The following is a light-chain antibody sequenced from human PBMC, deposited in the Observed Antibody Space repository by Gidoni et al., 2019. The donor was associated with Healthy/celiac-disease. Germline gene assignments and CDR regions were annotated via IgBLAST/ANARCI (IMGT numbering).Light chain of an antibody. CDR1: QSVSSSY. J-gene: IGKJ1*01. Sequence: EIVLTQSPGTLSLSPGERATLSCRASQSVSSSYLAGYQQKPGQAPRLLIYGASSRATGIPDRFSGSGSGTDFTLTISRLEPEDFAVYYCQRAWTFGQGTKVEIK. CDR3: QRAWT. CDR2: GAS. V-gene: IGKV3-20*01.